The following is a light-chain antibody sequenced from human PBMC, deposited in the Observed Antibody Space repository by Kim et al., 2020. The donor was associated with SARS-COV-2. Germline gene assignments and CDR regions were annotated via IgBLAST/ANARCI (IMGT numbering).Light chain of an antibody. CDR3: QAWDSSTAYV. V-gene: IGLV3-1*01. J-gene: IGLJ1*01. CDR2: QDS. Sequence: SPGQTDSITCAGDKLGDKYACWYQQKAGQAPVLVIYQDSKRPSGIPERFSGSNSGNTATLTISGTQAMDEADYYCQAWDSSTAYVFGTGTKVTVL. CDR1: KLGDKY.